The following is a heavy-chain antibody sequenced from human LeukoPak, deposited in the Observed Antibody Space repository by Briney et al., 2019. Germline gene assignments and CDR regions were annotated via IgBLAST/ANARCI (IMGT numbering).Heavy chain of an antibody. J-gene: IGHJ4*02. CDR1: GGSFSGYY. CDR2: INYSGST. D-gene: IGHD6-19*01. V-gene: IGHV4-34*01. CDR3: ARGVAGTSYYFDY. Sequence: SETLSLTCAVYGGSFSGYYWSWIRQPPGKGLEWMGEINYSGSTNYNPSLKSRVTISVDTSKNQFSLKLSSVTAADTAVYYCARGVAGTSYYFDYWGQGTLVTVSS.